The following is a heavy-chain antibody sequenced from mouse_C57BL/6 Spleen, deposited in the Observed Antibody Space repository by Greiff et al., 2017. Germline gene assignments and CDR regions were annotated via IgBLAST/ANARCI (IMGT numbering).Heavy chain of an antibody. D-gene: IGHD2-12*01. Sequence: QVQLQQPGAELVKPGASVKLSCKASGYTFTSYWMQWVKQRPGPGLEWIGELDPSDSYTNSNQKFKGKATLTVDTSASTAYMQLSSLTSEDSAVYYCARSNSRAWFAYWGQGTLVTVSA. J-gene: IGHJ3*01. CDR3: ARSNSRAWFAY. CDR1: GYTFTSYW. CDR2: LDPSDSYT. V-gene: IGHV1-50*01.